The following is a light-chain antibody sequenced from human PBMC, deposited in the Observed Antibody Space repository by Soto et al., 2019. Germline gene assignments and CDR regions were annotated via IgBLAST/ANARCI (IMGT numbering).Light chain of an antibody. CDR2: VAS. V-gene: IGKV3-15*01. CDR1: QSVSSN. J-gene: IGKJ4*01. CDR3: QQYNVWPLT. Sequence: EIVMTQSPATLSVSPGERATLSCRASQSVSSNLAWYQQKPGQTPKLLIYVASTRATGIPPRFSGSGSGREVTLPIRSPQSEDFGVYYCQQYNVWPLTFGGGTKVEFK.